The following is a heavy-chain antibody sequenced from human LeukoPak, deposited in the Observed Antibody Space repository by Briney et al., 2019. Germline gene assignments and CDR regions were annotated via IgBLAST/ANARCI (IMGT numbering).Heavy chain of an antibody. CDR2: ISGSGGST. Sequence: GGSLRLSCAASGFTLSSYAMSWVRQAPGKGLEWVSAISGSGGSTYYADSVKGRFPISRENSKNTPYLQMNSLRAEDTAVYYCAKGSGSYQTPPDYWGQGTLVTVSS. D-gene: IGHD1-26*01. V-gene: IGHV3-23*01. CDR1: GFTLSSYA. CDR3: AKGSGSYQTPPDY. J-gene: IGHJ4*02.